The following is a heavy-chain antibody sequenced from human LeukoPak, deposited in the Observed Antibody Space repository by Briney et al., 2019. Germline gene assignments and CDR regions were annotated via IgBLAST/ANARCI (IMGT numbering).Heavy chain of an antibody. CDR1: GGSFSGYY. CDR3: ARGGGWIVVVPAAMVWFDP. Sequence: SETLSLTCAVYGGSFSGYYWSWIRQPPGRGLEWIGEINHSESTNYNPSLKSRVTISVDTSRNQFSLKLSSVTAADTAVYYCARGGGWIVVVPAAMVWFDPWGQGTLVTVSS. J-gene: IGHJ5*02. CDR2: INHSEST. D-gene: IGHD2-2*01. V-gene: IGHV4-34*01.